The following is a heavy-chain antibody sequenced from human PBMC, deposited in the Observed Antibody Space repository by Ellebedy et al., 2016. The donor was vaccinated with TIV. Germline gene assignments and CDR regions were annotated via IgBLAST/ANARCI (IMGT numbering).Heavy chain of an antibody. V-gene: IGHV1-69*13. J-gene: IGHJ4*02. Sequence: SVKVSXXASGGTFSSYAISWVRQAPGQGLEWMGGIIPIFGTANYAQKFQGRVTITADESTSTAYMELSSLRSEDTAVYYCARGGAYGDYPDVDYWGQGTLVTVSS. D-gene: IGHD4-17*01. CDR3: ARGGAYGDYPDVDY. CDR2: IIPIFGTA. CDR1: GGTFSSYA.